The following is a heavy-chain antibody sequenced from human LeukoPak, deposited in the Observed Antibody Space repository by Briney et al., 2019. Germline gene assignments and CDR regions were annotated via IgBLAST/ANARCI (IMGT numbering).Heavy chain of an antibody. CDR2: ISYTGTT. Sequence: SQTLSLTCTVSSGSISSGDYYWSWIRQPPGKGLEWIGYISYTGTTNYNPSLKSRVTISVDTSKNQFSLKLSSLTAADTAVYYCAREGYDSLWGQGTLVTVSS. D-gene: IGHD3-3*01. J-gene: IGHJ4*02. CDR1: SGSISSGDYY. CDR3: AREGYDSL. V-gene: IGHV4-30-4*08.